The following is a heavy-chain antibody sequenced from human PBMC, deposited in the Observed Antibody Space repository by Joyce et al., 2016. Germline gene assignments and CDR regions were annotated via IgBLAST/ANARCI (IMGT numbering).Heavy chain of an antibody. CDR2: IYPDDSDT. Sequence: EVRLVQSGAEVKKPGESLKIYCKGSGYNFADNWIGWVRQMPGKGLEWSAIIYPDDSDTRYSPSFQGQVTISADKSITTAYLQWSSLKASDTAMYYCASGSGWQDALIDYWGQGTLVTVSS. V-gene: IGHV5-51*01. D-gene: IGHD6-19*01. CDR1: GYNFADNW. J-gene: IGHJ4*02. CDR3: ASGSGWQDALIDY.